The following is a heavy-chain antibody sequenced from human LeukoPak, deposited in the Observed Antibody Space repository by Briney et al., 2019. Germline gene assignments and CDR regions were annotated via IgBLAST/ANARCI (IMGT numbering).Heavy chain of an antibody. CDR2: IYRGGST. V-gene: IGHV3-53*01. Sequence: GGSLRLSCAASGVNVRSNYMSWVRQARGRVLEWVSTIYRGGSTYYADSVKGRFTISRDDSKNTLYLQMDSLRADDTAVYYCARERYYSGAVADAYYFEHWGLGTLVTVSS. CDR3: ARERYYSGAVADAYYFEH. CDR1: GVNVRSNY. D-gene: IGHD6-19*01. J-gene: IGHJ4*02.